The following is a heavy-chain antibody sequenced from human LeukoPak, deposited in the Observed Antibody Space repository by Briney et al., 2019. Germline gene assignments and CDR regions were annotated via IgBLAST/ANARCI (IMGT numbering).Heavy chain of an antibody. CDR2: IYTSGST. V-gene: IGHV4-61*02. D-gene: IGHD3-10*01. Sequence: SETLSLTCTVSGYSISSGYYWGWIRQPAGKGLEWIGRIYTSGSTNYNPSLKSRVTISVDTSKNQFSLKLSSVTAADTAVYYCARDRYGSGSYYYYYMDVWGKGTTVTISS. J-gene: IGHJ6*03. CDR3: ARDRYGSGSYYYYYMDV. CDR1: GYSISSGYY.